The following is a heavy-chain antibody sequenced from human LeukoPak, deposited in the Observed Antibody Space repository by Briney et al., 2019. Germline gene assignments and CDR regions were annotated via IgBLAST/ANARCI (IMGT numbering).Heavy chain of an antibody. V-gene: IGHV1-24*01. CDR2: FDPEDGET. CDR1: GYTLTELS. Sequence: GASVKVSCKVSGYTLTELSMHWVRQAPGKGLEWMGGFDPEDGETIYAQKFQGRVTITADESTSTAYMELSSLRSEDTAVYYCARGQAEHFYYYGMDVWGQGTTVTVSS. CDR3: ARGQAEHFYYYGMDV. J-gene: IGHJ6*02.